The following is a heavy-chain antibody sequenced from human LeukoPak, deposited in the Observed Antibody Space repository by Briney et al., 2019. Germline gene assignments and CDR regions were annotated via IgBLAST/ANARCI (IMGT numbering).Heavy chain of an antibody. J-gene: IGHJ1*01. D-gene: IGHD2-15*01. V-gene: IGHV4-39*01. CDR1: GASITSSSDF. CDR2: SYYSVHT. CDR3: APYCSGGSCTGYVQH. Sequence: SETLSLTCTVSGASITSSSDFWGWSRQPPGKGLEWIGSSYYSVHTYYNPSLKSRVHLSVDTSKNQYSLNLFSVPAADTAVYYCAPYCSGGSCTGYVQHWGQGTLLTVFS.